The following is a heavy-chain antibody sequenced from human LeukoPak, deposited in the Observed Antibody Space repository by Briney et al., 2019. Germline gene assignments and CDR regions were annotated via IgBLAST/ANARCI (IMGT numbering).Heavy chain of an antibody. CDR1: GGSFSGYY. CDR2: INHSGTT. J-gene: IGHJ5*02. Sequence: PSETLSLTCAVYGGSFSGYYWSWIRQPPGKGLEWIGEINHSGTTYYNPSLKSRVTISVDTSKNQFSLKVNSVTAADTAVYYCARQPTGFPNWFDPWGQGTLVTASS. CDR3: ARQPTGFPNWFDP. V-gene: IGHV4-34*01. D-gene: IGHD1-1*01.